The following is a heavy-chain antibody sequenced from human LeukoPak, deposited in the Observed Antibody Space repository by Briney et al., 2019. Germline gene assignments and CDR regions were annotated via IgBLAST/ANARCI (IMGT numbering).Heavy chain of an antibody. V-gene: IGHV3-48*01. CDR2: ISSNSGIK. CDR1: GFTFKSFS. Sequence: PGGSLRLSCGGSGFTFKSFSMHWVRQAPGKGLEWVSDISSNSGIKSYADSVKGRFTISRDNAKNSLYLQMNSLRAEDTAVYYCARAYDFWSGPGGYWGQGTLVTDSS. D-gene: IGHD3-3*01. CDR3: ARAYDFWSGPGGY. J-gene: IGHJ4*02.